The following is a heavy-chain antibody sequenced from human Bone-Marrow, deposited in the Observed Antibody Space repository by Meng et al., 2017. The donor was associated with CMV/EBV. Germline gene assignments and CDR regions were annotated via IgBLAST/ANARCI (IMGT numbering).Heavy chain of an antibody. CDR3: ARGAPEVATIQY. Sequence: GQLVGLGGGVVHPWRSLRLSCAASGFTFSSYAMHWVRQAPGKGLEWVAVISYDGSNKYYADSVKGRFTISRDNSKNTLYLQMNSLRAEDTAVYYCARGAPEVATIQYWGQGTLVTVSS. J-gene: IGHJ4*02. D-gene: IGHD5-24*01. CDR2: ISYDGSNK. CDR1: GFTFSSYA. V-gene: IGHV3-30-3*01.